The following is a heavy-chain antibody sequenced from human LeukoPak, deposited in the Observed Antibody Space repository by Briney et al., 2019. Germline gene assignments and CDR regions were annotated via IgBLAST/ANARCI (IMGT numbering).Heavy chain of an antibody. CDR3: AKSGYNRFDY. Sequence: HPGGSLRLSCAASGFTFRTYWMNWVRQAPGKGLEWVSSISGSGSGGSTYYADSVKGRFTISRDNSKNTLYLQMNSLRAEDTAVYYCAKSGYNRFDYWGQGTLVTVSS. CDR2: ISGSGSGGST. CDR1: GFTFRTYW. D-gene: IGHD5-24*01. J-gene: IGHJ4*02. V-gene: IGHV3-23*01.